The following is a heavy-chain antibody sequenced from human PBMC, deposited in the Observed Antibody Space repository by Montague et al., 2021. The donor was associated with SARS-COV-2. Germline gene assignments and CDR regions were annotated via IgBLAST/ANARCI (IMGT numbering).Heavy chain of an antibody. J-gene: IGHJ4*02. CDR2: IDWDADK. D-gene: IGHD5-24*01. Sequence: PALVKPTQTLTLTCTFSGFSLSTSGMCVSWIRQPPGKALEWLARIDWDADKHYSTSLKTRLTISKDTSKNQVVLTMTSMDPVCTATYYCARRTTAEMAFDYWGQGTLVTVSS. CDR1: GFSLSTSGMC. CDR3: ARRTTAEMAFDY. V-gene: IGHV2-70*11.